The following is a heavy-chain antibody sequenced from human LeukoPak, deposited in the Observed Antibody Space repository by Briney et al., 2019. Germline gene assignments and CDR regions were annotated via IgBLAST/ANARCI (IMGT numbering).Heavy chain of an antibody. CDR2: IGAYNGDT. CDR1: GYTFTDFG. D-gene: IGHD5-18*01. J-gene: IGHJ4*02. V-gene: IGHV1-18*01. Sequence: GASVKVSCKASGYTFTDFGISWVRQAPGQGLEWLGWIGAYNGDTNYAQQLQGRVTMTTDTSTSTAYMEVRSLRSDDTAVYYCTRDLGVDTTMIFFDYWGQGSLVTVSS. CDR3: TRDLGVDTTMIFFDY.